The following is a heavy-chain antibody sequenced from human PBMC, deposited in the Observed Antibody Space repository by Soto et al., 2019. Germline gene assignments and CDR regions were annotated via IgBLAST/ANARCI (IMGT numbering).Heavy chain of an antibody. Sequence: QVQLQESGPGLVKPSQTLSLTCTVSDGSISSGGYYWSWIRQHPGKGLEWIGYIYYSGSTYYNPSLKSRVTISVDTSKNQFSLKLSSVTAADTAVYYCARVRGAEYYYDSSGLGFDIWGQGTMVTVSS. CDR3: ARVRGAEYYYDSSGLGFDI. D-gene: IGHD3-22*01. V-gene: IGHV4-31*03. J-gene: IGHJ3*02. CDR2: IYYSGST. CDR1: DGSISSGGYY.